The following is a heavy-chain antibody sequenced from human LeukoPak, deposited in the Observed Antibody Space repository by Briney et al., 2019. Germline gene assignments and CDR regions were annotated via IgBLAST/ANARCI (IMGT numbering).Heavy chain of an antibody. CDR1: GGSISSSNW. J-gene: IGHJ2*01. V-gene: IGHV4-4*02. CDR3: ARDGGHDYHVGLFDL. Sequence: SGTLSLTCAVSGGSISSSNWWSWVRQPPGKGLEWIGEIYHSGSTNYNPSLKSRVTISVDKSKNQFSLKLSSVTAADTAVYYCARDGGHDYHVGLFDLWGRGTLVTVSS. D-gene: IGHD4-11*01. CDR2: IYHSGST.